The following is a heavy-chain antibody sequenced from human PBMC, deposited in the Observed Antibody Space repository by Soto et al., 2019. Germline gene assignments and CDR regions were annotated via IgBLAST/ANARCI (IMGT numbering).Heavy chain of an antibody. Sequence: SETLSLTCTVSGDSISSYYWSWIRQPPGKGLEWIGYIYYSGSTNYNPSLKSRVTISVDTPKNQFSLTLTSVTAADTAVYYCARGVATIGPWGQGTLVTVSS. CDR2: IYYSGST. CDR3: ARGVATIGP. CDR1: GDSISSYY. J-gene: IGHJ5*02. D-gene: IGHD5-12*01. V-gene: IGHV4-59*01.